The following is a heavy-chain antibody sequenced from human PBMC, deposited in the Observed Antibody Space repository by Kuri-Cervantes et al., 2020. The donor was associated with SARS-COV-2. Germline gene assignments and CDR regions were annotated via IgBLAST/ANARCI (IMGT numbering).Heavy chain of an antibody. V-gene: IGHV3-23*01. Sequence: GESLKISCEGSGFLFNKYAMSWVRQAPGKGLEWVASLSYNSGSTYYADSVKGRFTLSRDNARNSLYLQMNSLRAEDTAVYYCARLIGDGYPRYSFDHWGQGTLVTVSS. CDR2: LSYNSGST. J-gene: IGHJ4*02. CDR1: GFLFNKYA. CDR3: ARLIGDGYPRYSFDH. D-gene: IGHD5-24*01.